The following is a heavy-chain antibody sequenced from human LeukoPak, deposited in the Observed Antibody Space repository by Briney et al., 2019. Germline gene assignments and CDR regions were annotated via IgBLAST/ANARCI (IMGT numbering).Heavy chain of an antibody. J-gene: IGHJ4*02. CDR2: ILSSTTI. CDR3: VRDGQFDY. CDR1: GFIFSNYE. V-gene: IGHV3-48*03. Sequence: PGGSLRPSCAASGFIFSNYEMNWVRQAPGKGLEWVSYILSSTTIYYADSVKGRFTISRDNAENSVYLQMNSLRAEDTGVYYCVRDGQFDYWGQGTLVTVSS.